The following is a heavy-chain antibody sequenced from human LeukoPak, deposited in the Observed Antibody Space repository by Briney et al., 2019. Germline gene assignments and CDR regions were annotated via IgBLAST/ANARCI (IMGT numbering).Heavy chain of an antibody. Sequence: SQTLSLTCAISGDSVSSHSAAWNWIRQSPSRGLEWLGRTYYRSKWYNDYAVSVKSRLTINPDTSKNQFSLQLNSVTPEDTAVYYCAREGNLRGVILNWFDPWGQGTLVTVSS. CDR3: AREGNLRGVILNWFDP. J-gene: IGHJ5*02. CDR2: TYYRSKWYN. D-gene: IGHD3-10*01. V-gene: IGHV6-1*01. CDR1: GDSVSSHSAA.